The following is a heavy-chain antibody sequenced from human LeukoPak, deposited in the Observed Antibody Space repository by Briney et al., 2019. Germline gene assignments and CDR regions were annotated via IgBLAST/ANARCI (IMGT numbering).Heavy chain of an antibody. V-gene: IGHV4-39*07. CDR2: IYYSGST. J-gene: IGHJ3*02. CDR3: AKDVEMATINAFDI. Sequence: SETLSLTCTVSGGSISSSSYYWGWIRQPPGKGLEWIGSIYYSGSTYYNPSLKSRVTISVDTSKNQFSLKLSSVTAADTAVYYCAKDVEMATINAFDIWGQGTMVTVSS. D-gene: IGHD5-24*01. CDR1: GGSISSSSYY.